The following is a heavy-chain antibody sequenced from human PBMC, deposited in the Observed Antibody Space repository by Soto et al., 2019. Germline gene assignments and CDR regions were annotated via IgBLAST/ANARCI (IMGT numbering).Heavy chain of an antibody. D-gene: IGHD5-18*01. CDR2: INHSGST. V-gene: IGHV4-34*01. Sequence: SETLSLTCAVYGGSFSGYYWSWIRQPPGKGLEWIGEINHSGSTNYNPSLKSRVTISVDTSKNQFSLKLSSVTAADTAVYYCARGGEDRDGYSRLFEYWGQGTLVTVSS. J-gene: IGHJ4*02. CDR3: ARGGEDRDGYSRLFEY. CDR1: GGSFSGYY.